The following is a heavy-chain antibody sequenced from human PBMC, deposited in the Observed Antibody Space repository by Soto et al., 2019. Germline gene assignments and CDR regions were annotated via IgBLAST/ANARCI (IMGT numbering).Heavy chain of an antibody. CDR2: INAGNGNT. D-gene: IGHD6-19*01. CDR1: GYTFTSYA. CDR3: ARGATVAGTELDY. J-gene: IGHJ4*02. V-gene: IGHV1-3*01. Sequence: ASVKVSCKASGYTFTSYAMHWVRQAPGQRLEWMGWINAGNGNTKYSQKFQGRVTITRDTSASTAYMELSSLRSEDTAVYYCARGATVAGTELDYWGQGTLVTVSS.